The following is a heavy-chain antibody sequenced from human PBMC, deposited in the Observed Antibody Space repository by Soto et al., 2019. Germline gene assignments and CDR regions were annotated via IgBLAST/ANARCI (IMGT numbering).Heavy chain of an antibody. CDR2: IYYSGST. J-gene: IGHJ4*02. D-gene: IGHD3-22*01. Sequence: PSETLSLTCTVSGGSISSGDYYWSWIRQPPGKGLEWIGYIYYSGSTYYNPSLKSRVTISVDTSKNQFSLKLSSVTAADAAVYYCATAPRSGYYHTDCWRQGTLVTVAS. V-gene: IGHV4-30-4*01. CDR1: GGSISSGDYY. CDR3: ATAPRSGYYHTDC.